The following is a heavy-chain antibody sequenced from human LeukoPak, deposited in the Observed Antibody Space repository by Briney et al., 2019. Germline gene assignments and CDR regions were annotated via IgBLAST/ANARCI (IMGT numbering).Heavy chain of an antibody. Sequence: SETLSLTCTVSGGSISSGGYYWSWIRQHPGKGLEWIGYIYYSGSTYYNPSLRSRVTISVDTSKNQFSLKLSSVTAADTAVYYCARDYCSSTSCYFDYWGQGTLVTVSS. J-gene: IGHJ4*02. CDR1: GGSISSGGYY. V-gene: IGHV4-31*03. CDR2: IYYSGST. D-gene: IGHD2-2*01. CDR3: ARDYCSSTSCYFDY.